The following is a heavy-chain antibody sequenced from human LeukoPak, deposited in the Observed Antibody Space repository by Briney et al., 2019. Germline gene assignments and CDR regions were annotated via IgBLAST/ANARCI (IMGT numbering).Heavy chain of an antibody. CDR2: ISYDGSNK. V-gene: IGHV3-30*04. J-gene: IGHJ4*02. Sequence: GGSLRLSSAASGFTFSSYAMHWVRQAPGKGLEWVAVISYDGSNKYYADSVKGRFTISRDNSKNTLYLQMNSLRAEDTAVYYCARQLYDSSGYYHYWGQGTLVTVSS. CDR3: ARQLYDSSGYYHY. CDR1: GFTFSSYA. D-gene: IGHD3-22*01.